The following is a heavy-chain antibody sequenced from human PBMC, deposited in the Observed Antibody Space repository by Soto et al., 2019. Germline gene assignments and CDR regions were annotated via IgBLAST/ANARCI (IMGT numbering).Heavy chain of an antibody. J-gene: IGHJ4*02. CDR3: ARSCSSTSCYSGARFDY. D-gene: IGHD2-2*01. CDR2: IKQDGSEK. CDR1: GFTFSSYC. Sequence: EVQLVESGGGLVQPGGSLRLSCAASGFTFSSYCMSWVRQAPGKGLEWVANIKQDGSEKYYVDAVKGRFTISRDNAKNSLYLQMNSRRAGDTAVYYCARSCSSTSCYSGARFDYWGQGTLVTVSS. V-gene: IGHV3-7*01.